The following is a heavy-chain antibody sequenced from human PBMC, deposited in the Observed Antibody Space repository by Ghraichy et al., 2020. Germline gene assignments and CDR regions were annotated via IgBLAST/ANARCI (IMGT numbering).Heavy chain of an antibody. CDR1: GGSVSSGSYY. V-gene: IGHV4-61*01. D-gene: IGHD1-26*01. CDR2: IYDSGST. Sequence: SETLSLTCIVSGGSVSSGSYYWSWIRQPLGKGLEWIGYIYDSGSTDYNPSLKSRVTIAADTSQNQFSLKLSSVTAADTAVYYCARGRIVGVTGYYFDNWGQGTLGTVAS. CDR3: ARGRIVGVTGYYFDN. J-gene: IGHJ4*02.